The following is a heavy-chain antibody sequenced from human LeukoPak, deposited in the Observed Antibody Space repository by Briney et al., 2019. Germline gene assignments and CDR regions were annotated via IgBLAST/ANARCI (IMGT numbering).Heavy chain of an antibody. CDR3: ARDIPGDY. D-gene: IGHD7-27*01. V-gene: IGHV4-30-2*01. CDR1: GGSISSDSYS. J-gene: IGHJ4*02. CDR2: IYHSGST. Sequence: SETLSLTCAVSGGSISSDSYSWRWIRQPPGKGLEWIGYIYHSGSTYYNPSLKSRVTISVDRSKNQFSLRLSSGTAADTAVYYCARDIPGDYWGQGTLVTVSS.